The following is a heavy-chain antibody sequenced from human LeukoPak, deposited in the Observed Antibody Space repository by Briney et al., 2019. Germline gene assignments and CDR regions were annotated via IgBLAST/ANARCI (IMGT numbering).Heavy chain of an antibody. Sequence: GASVKVSRKASGYTFTSYGISWVRQAPGQGLEWMGWISAYNGNTNYAQKLQGRVTMTTDTSTSTAYMELRSLRSDDTAVYYCARDRAVVPAASYNWFDPWGQGTLVTVSS. CDR3: ARDRAVVPAASYNWFDP. CDR2: ISAYNGNT. CDR1: GYTFTSYG. V-gene: IGHV1-18*01. D-gene: IGHD2-2*01. J-gene: IGHJ5*02.